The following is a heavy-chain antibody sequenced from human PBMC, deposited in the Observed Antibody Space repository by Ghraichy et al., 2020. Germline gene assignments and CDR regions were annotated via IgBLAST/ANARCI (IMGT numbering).Heavy chain of an antibody. CDR2: IWYDGSNK. Sequence: RGSLRLSCAASGFTFSSYGMHWVRQAPGKGLEWVAVIWYDGSNKYYADSVKGRFTISRDNSKNTLYLQMNSLRAEDTAVYYCARAISGICSSTSCYVSLGYYYYGMDVWGQGTTVTVSS. CDR3: ARAISGICSSTSCYVSLGYYYYGMDV. D-gene: IGHD2-2*01. CDR1: GFTFSSYG. J-gene: IGHJ6*02. V-gene: IGHV3-33*01.